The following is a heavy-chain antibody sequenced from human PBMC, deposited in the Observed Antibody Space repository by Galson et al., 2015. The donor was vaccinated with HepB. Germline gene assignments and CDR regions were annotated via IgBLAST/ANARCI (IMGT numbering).Heavy chain of an antibody. Sequence: QSGAEVKKPGESLKIFCKGSGYTFTSYWIGWVRQMPGKGLEWMGIIYPGDFDVRYSPSFQGQVTISADKSLNTAYLQWGSLKASDTAMYYCARQLGIAATAPDFDYWGQGTLVTVSS. V-gene: IGHV5-51*01. CDR1: GYTFTSYW. CDR2: IYPGDFDV. D-gene: IGHD6-13*01. CDR3: ARQLGIAATAPDFDY. J-gene: IGHJ4*02.